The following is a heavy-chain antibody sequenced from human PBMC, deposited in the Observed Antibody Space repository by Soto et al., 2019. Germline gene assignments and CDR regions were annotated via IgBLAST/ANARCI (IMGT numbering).Heavy chain of an antibody. CDR2: ILYDGSKK. D-gene: IGHD1-26*01. J-gene: IGHJ4*02. CDR3: ATENAGSYFRH. CDR1: GSTFRTYG. Sequence: QVQLVESGGGVVQPGRSLRLTCAASGSTFRTYGMHWVRQAPGKGLEWVAVILYDGSKKYYADSVKGRFTISRDNSKNMLYLQMNSLRAEDTAVYYCATENAGSYFRHWGQGTLVTV. V-gene: IGHV3-30*03.